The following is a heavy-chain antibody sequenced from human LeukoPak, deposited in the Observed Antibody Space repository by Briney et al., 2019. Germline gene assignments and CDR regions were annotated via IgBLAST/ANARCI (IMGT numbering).Heavy chain of an antibody. Sequence: GGSLRLSCAASGFTFSSYSMNWVRQAPGKGLEWVSSISSSSSYVHSADSVRGRFTISRDNAKNSLFLQMNSLRAEDTAVYYCARDEWGDAFDIWGQGTMVTVFS. V-gene: IGHV3-21*01. CDR1: GFTFSSYS. D-gene: IGHD1-26*01. CDR2: ISSSSSYV. J-gene: IGHJ3*02. CDR3: ARDEWGDAFDI.